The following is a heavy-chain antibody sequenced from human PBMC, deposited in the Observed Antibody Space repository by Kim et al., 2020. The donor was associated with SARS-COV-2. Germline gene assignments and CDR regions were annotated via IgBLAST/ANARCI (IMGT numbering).Heavy chain of an antibody. J-gene: IGHJ6*02. CDR3: AKDMAGGSGTCMDV. CDR2: ITWSGGTI. D-gene: IGHD3-10*01. CDR1: GFIFDDYT. Sequence: GGSLRLSCAASGFIFDDYTMHWVRQAPGKGLEWVSGITWSGGTIDYADSVKGRFTISRDNAKNFLYLQMNSLRAEDTALYYCAKDMAGGSGTCMDVWGQGTTVTVSS. V-gene: IGHV3-9*01.